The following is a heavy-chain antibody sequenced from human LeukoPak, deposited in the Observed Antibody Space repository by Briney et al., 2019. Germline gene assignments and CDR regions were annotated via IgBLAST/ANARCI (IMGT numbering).Heavy chain of an antibody. V-gene: IGHV4-34*01. CDR2: INHSGST. CDR3: ARHESCSSSSCSFFGPTT. Sequence: SETLSLTCAVYGGSFSGYYWSWIRQPPGKGLEWIGEINHSGSTNYNPSLKSRVTISVDTSKNQFSLKLSSVTAADTAVYYCARHESCSSSSCSFFGPTTWGQGTLVTVSS. J-gene: IGHJ5*02. CDR1: GGSFSGYY. D-gene: IGHD2-15*01.